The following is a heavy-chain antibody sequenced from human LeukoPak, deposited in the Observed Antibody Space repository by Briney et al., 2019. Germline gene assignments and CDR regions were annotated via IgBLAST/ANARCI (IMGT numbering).Heavy chain of an antibody. CDR2: INPGDPDT. D-gene: IGHD6-13*01. J-gene: IGHJ4*02. CDR3: ARLAGSSWSDFDY. V-gene: IGHV5-51*01. Sequence: PGESLNISCQGSGYRFTNYWIGWVRQLPGKGLEWMGIINPGDPDTRYSPSFQGQVTISADKSISTAYLQWSSLKASDTAMYYCARLAGSSWSDFDYWGQGTLVTVSS. CDR1: GYRFTNYW.